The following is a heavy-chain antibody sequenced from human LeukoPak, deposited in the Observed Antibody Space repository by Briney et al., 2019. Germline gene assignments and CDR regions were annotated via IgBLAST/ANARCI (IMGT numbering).Heavy chain of an antibody. CDR3: AKGHPLMGV. CDR2: IGGDGGNT. Sequence: GGSLRLSCAASGFTFASYAMTWVRQAPGKGLEWVSSIGGDGGNTYYADSVKGRFTISRDSSQNTLYLQMNSLRADDTAVYFCAKGHPLMGVWGKGTTVTVSS. CDR1: GFTFASYA. J-gene: IGHJ6*04. V-gene: IGHV3-23*01.